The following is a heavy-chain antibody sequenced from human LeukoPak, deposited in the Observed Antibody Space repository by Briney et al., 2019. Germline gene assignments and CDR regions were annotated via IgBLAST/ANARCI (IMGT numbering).Heavy chain of an antibody. CDR1: GYTFTSYG. D-gene: IGHD3-10*01. Sequence: ASVKVSCKASGYTFTSYGISWVRQAPGQGLEWMGWISAYNGNTNYAQKLQGRVTMTTDTSTSTAYMELRSLRSEDMAVYYCARARGSHYNYYYMDVCGKGTTVTVSS. CDR3: ARARGSHYNYYYMDV. V-gene: IGHV1-18*03. J-gene: IGHJ6*03. CDR2: ISAYNGNT.